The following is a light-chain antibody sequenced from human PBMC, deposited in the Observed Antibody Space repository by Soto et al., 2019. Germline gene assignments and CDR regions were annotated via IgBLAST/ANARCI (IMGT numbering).Light chain of an antibody. CDR1: SSNIGSNT. CDR3: AAWDDSLNGRDWV. Sequence: QSVLTQPPSASGTPGQRVTISCSGSSSNIGSNTVNWYQQLPGTAPKLLIYSNNQRPSGVPDRCSGSKSGTSASLAISGLQSEDDADYYCAAWDDSLNGRDWVFGGGTKLTVL. J-gene: IGLJ3*02. CDR2: SNN. V-gene: IGLV1-44*01.